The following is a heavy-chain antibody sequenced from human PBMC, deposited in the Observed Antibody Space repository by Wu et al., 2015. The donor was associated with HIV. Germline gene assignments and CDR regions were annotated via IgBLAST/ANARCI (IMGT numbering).Heavy chain of an antibody. J-gene: IGHJ4*02. CDR1: GYTFTGYH. Sequence: QVQLVQSGAEVKKPGASVKVSCKASGYTFTGYHMHWVRQTPGQGLEWMGWINPKSGDTDYAQKFQGRVTMTRDTSISTAYMELSRLRSDDTAVYYCARDLARIVATITDYWGQGTLVTVSS. CDR2: INPKSGDT. V-gene: IGHV1-2*02. D-gene: IGHD5-12*01. CDR3: ARDLARIVATITDY.